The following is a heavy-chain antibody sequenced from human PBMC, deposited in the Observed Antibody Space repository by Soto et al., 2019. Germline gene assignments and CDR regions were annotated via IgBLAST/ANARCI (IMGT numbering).Heavy chain of an antibody. Sequence: QVQLVESGGVVVQPGGALRLSCQASGFNFYNYGMHWVRQAPGKGLEWVAVITYDGSVQDYTDSVKGRFTISRDNSKNTLFLHLNTLNPEDTAVYHCAKDRVGGTFYTPLGFWGQGTLVTVSS. V-gene: IGHV3-30*18. D-gene: IGHD1-7*01. CDR1: GFNFYNYG. CDR3: AKDRVGGTFYTPLGF. CDR2: ITYDGSVQ. J-gene: IGHJ4*02.